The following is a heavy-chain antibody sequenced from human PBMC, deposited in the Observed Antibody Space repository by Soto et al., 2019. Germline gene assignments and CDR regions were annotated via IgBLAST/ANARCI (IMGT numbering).Heavy chain of an antibody. CDR1: GGSISNYY. CDR3: TRAYSDGQDFDY. Sequence: QVQLQESGPGLVKPSETLSLTCTVSGGSISNYYWSWIRQPPGKGMEWIGYIYYTGSTSYNPSLKSRVTKSIDTSKNQFSLKLSSVTAADTAWYYCTRAYSDGQDFDYWGQGTLVTVAS. V-gene: IGHV4-59*01. J-gene: IGHJ4*02. CDR2: IYYTGST. D-gene: IGHD5-18*01.